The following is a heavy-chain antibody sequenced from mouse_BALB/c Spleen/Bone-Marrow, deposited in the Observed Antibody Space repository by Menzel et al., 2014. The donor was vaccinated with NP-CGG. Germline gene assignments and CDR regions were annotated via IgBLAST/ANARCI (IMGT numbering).Heavy chain of an antibody. J-gene: IGHJ4*01. V-gene: IGHV1S137*01. Sequence: VHLVESGAELVRPGVSMKTSCKGSGYTFTDYAIHWVKQSHAKSLEWIGLISSYYGDASYNQKFKGKATMTVDKSSSTAYMDLARLTSEDSAIYYCARSGKVRNAMDYWGQGTSVTVSS. CDR1: GYTFTDYA. CDR2: ISSYYGDA. CDR3: ARSGKVRNAMDY. D-gene: IGHD2-14*01.